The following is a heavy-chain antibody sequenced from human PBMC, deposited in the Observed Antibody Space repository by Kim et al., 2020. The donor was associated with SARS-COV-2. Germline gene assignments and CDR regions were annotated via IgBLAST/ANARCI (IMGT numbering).Heavy chain of an antibody. CDR1: GFTFSSYG. D-gene: IGHD2-2*01. CDR2: IWYDGSNK. CDR3: ARGECSSTSCYFDGVYFDY. J-gene: IGHJ4*02. Sequence: GGSLRLSCAASGFTFSSYGMHWVRQAPGKGLEWVAVIWYDGSNKYYADSVKGRFTISRDNSKNTLYLQMNSLRAEDTAVYYCARGECSSTSCYFDGVYFDYWGQGTLVTVSS. V-gene: IGHV3-33*01.